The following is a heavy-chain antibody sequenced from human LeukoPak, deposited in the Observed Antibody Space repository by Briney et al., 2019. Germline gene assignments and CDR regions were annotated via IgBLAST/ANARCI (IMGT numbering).Heavy chain of an antibody. CDR3: ARLRYSGSSGIDS. CDR1: GYSFTNNW. CDR2: IFPGDSDT. J-gene: IGHJ4*02. D-gene: IGHD6-6*01. Sequence: GESLKISCKGSGYSFTNNWIAWVRQMPGKGLEWMGIIFPGDSDTRYSPSFQGQVTISADKSISTAYLQWSSLKASDTAMYYCARLRYSGSSGIDSWGQGTLVTVSS. V-gene: IGHV5-51*01.